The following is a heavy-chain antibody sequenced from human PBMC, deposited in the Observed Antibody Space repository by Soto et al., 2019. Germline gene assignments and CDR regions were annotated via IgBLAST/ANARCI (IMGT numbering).Heavy chain of an antibody. CDR3: ARHAAYDSVWGNSDGHDY. D-gene: IGHD3-16*01. J-gene: IGHJ4*02. Sequence: TSETLSPTVRVSDGSIRGNSSYWDWIRQPPGKGLEWLGIIYYSGAAYYNPSLQSRVTISADTSKNQISLHLTSVTAAHTAVYYCARHAAYDSVWGNSDGHDYWGQGTLVTVLS. V-gene: IGHV4-39*01. CDR1: DGSIRGNSSY. CDR2: IYYSGAA.